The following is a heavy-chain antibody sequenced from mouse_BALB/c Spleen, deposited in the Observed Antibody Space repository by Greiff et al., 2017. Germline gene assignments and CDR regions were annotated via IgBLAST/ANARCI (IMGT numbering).Heavy chain of an antibody. CDR1: GYTFTSYW. CDR3: TRQLGLWFAY. J-gene: IGHJ3*01. CDR2: IYPSDSYT. V-gene: IGHV1-69*02. Sequence: QVQLKQPGAELVRPGASVKLSCKASGYTFTSYWINWVKQRPGQGLEWIGNIYPSDSYTNYNQKFKDKATLTVDKSSSTAYMQLSSPTSEDSAVYYCTRQLGLWFAYWGQGTLVTVSA. D-gene: IGHD3-1*01.